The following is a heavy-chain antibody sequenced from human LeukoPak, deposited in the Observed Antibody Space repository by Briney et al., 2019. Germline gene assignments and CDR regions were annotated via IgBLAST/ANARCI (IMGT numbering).Heavy chain of an antibody. CDR1: GYIFSTYW. V-gene: IGHV5-51*01. D-gene: IGHD2-2*01. Sequence: GESLEISCKGSGYIFSTYWIGWVGQMSGKGLEWSGIIYPGDSDTSYSPSFQGQVTISTDRSSTAYLEWNSVKASDTATYYCARPGYCSTTRCPRLDDWGQGTTVTVSS. CDR3: ARPGYCSTTRCPRLDD. CDR2: IYPGDSDT. J-gene: IGHJ6*02.